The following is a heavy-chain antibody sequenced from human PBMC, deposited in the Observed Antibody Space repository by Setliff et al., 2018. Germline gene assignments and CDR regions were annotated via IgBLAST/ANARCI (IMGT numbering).Heavy chain of an antibody. CDR1: GYSFPSYW. CDR2: IYPGDSHT. J-gene: IGHJ4*02. V-gene: IGHV5-51*01. Sequence: PGESLKISCKASGYSFPSYWIGWVRQVPGKGLEWMGIIYPGDSHTRYSPSFQGQVTISADKSILTAFLQWTYLKASDSAMYYCARSPFPVDTVMVTTFDSWGQGTLVTVSS. D-gene: IGHD5-18*01. CDR3: ARSPFPVDTVMVTTFDS.